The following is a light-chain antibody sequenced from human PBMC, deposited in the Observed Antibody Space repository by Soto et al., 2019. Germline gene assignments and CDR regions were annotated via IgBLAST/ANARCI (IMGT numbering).Light chain of an antibody. CDR1: QSVSSSY. CDR2: GAS. J-gene: IGKJ4*01. V-gene: IGKV3-20*01. Sequence: EIVLTQSPGTLSLSPGERATLSCRASQSVSSSYLAWYQQKPGQAPRLLIYGASSRATGIPDRFSGSGSGTDFTLTISRLEPEDFAVYYCQQYGSSLFTFGGGTKVRSN. CDR3: QQYGSSLFT.